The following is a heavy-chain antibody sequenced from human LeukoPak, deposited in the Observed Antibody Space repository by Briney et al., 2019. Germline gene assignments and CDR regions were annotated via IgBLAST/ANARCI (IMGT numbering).Heavy chain of an antibody. V-gene: IGHV1-18*01. Sequence: ASVKVSCKSSGYDFTAYGFSWVRQAPGQGLEWMGWISAYNGNTNYAQKLQGRVTLTADTPTRTAYMELRSLRSDDTAVYYCARDPPLNSGSDPSKYYYSNYGMDVWGQGTTVTVSS. CDR2: ISAYNGNT. CDR1: GYDFTAYG. J-gene: IGHJ6*02. D-gene: IGHD5-12*01. CDR3: ARDPPLNSGSDPSKYYYSNYGMDV.